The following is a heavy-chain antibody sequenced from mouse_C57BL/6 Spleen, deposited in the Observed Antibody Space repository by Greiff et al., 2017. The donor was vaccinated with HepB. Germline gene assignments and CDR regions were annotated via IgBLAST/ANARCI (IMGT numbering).Heavy chain of an antibody. J-gene: IGHJ2*01. CDR2: IYPGSGST. CDR3: ARENYDYEGYYFDY. V-gene: IGHV1-55*01. CDR1: GYTFTSYW. Sequence: QVQLQQPGAELVKPGASVKMSCKASGYTFTSYWITWVKQRPGQGLEWIGDIYPGSGSTNYNEKFKSKATLTVDTSSSTAYMQLSSLTSEDSAVYYCARENYDYEGYYFDYWGQGTTLTVSS. D-gene: IGHD2-4*01.